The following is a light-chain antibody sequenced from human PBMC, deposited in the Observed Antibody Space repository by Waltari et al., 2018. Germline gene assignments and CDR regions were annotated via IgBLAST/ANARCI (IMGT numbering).Light chain of an antibody. J-gene: IGKJ4*01. V-gene: IGKV1-39*01. CDR3: QQSYRTPPT. CDR1: QKITTS. Sequence: DIQMTQSPSSLSASVGDRVTITCRASQKITTSLNWYQQKLGKAPNPMIYDASSVQSGVPARFRGSGSETDFNLTISSLQPEDFAIYYCQQSYRTPPTFGGGTRVEI. CDR2: DAS.